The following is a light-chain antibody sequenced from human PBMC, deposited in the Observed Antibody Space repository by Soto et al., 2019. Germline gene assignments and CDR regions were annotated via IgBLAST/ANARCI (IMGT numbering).Light chain of an antibody. V-gene: IGLV8-61*01. Sequence: QAVVTQEPSFSVSPGGTVTLTCALSSGSVSTSYYPRWYQQPPGKAPRTLIYSTNTRSSGVPDRFSGSILGNKAALTITGAQADDESDYYCALYMGSGIDVFGTGTKVTVL. J-gene: IGLJ1*01. CDR1: SGSVSTSYY. CDR3: ALYMGSGIDV. CDR2: STN.